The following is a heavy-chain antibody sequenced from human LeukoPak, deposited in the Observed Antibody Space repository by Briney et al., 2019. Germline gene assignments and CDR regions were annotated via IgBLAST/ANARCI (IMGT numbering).Heavy chain of an antibody. V-gene: IGHV5-10-1*01. CDR3: ARLGAAAGTVVDY. CDR2: IDPSDSYT. D-gene: IGHD6-13*01. J-gene: IGHJ4*02. Sequence: SWIRQPPGKGLEWMGRIDPSDSYTNYSPSFQGHVTISADKSISTAYLQWSSLKASDTAMYYCARLGAAAGTVVDYWGQGTLVTVSS.